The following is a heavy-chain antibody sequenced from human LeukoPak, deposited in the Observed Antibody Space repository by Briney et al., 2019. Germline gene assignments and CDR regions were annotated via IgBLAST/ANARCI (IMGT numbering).Heavy chain of an antibody. CDR1: GGSISSYY. CDR3: ARSGSYANDAFDI. D-gene: IGHD1-26*01. CDR2: MYLSGNT. J-gene: IGHJ3*02. V-gene: IGHV4-4*07. Sequence: PSETLSLTCTVSGGSISSYYWSWIRQPAGKGLEWIGRMYLSGNTNYNPSLKSRVTMSPDTSKNQFSLKLSSVTAADTAMYYCARSGSYANDAFDIWGQGTMVTVSS.